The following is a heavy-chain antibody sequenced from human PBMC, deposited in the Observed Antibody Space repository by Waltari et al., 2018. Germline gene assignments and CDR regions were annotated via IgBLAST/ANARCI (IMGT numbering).Heavy chain of an antibody. CDR2: VQRSGKT. V-gene: IGHV4-4*02. CDR1: GESLSSTDL. J-gene: IGHJ5*02. D-gene: IGHD2-15*01. Sequence: QLQLHESGPGLVRPSGTLSLTCTVSGESLSSTDLWKWVRQSPQRGLEWIGQVQRSGKTNYNPSFVSRVTVSLDTSNNQFSLKMTSATATDTAIYYCARDRGRGLCLDTWGPGTLVTVSP. CDR3: ARDRGRGLCLDT.